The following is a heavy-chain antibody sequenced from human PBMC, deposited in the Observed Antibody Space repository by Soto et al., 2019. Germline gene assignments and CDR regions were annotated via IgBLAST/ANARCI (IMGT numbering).Heavy chain of an antibody. D-gene: IGHD4-17*01. J-gene: IGHJ4*02. CDR1: GFSLSTSGVG. CDR2: IYWDDDK. V-gene: IGHV2-5*02. Sequence: QITLKESGPPLVKPTQTLTLTCTFSGFSLSTSGVGVGWIRQPPGKALEWLALIYWDDDKRYSPSLKSRLTITKDTSKNQVVLTMTNMDPVDTATYYCAHRDDYGGNFYFDYWGQGTLVTVSS. CDR3: AHRDDYGGNFYFDY.